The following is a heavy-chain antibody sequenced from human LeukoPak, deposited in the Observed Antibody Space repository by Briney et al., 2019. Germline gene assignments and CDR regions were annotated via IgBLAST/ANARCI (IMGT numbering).Heavy chain of an antibody. Sequence: ASVKVSCKASGYTFTGYYMHWVRQAPGQGLEWMGWINPNSGGTNYAQKFQGRVTMTRETSISTAYMELSRLRSDDTAVYYCARPRIAARRGYYFDYWGQGTLVTVSS. D-gene: IGHD6-6*01. CDR2: INPNSGGT. V-gene: IGHV1-2*02. CDR3: ARPRIAARRGYYFDY. CDR1: GYTFTGYY. J-gene: IGHJ4*02.